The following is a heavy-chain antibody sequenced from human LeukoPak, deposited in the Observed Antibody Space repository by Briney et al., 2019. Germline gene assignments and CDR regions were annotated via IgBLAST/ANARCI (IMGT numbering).Heavy chain of an antibody. J-gene: IGHJ4*02. V-gene: IGHV3-23*01. CDR2: IRGSGSRT. CDR3: AKDRIPRDGYNEIDY. Sequence: GGSLRLSCAASGFTFSSYAMSWVRQAPGKGLEWVSTIRGSGSRTYYADSVKGRFTISRDNSKNTLYLQMNSLRAEDTAVYYCAKDRIPRDGYNEIDYWGQGTLVTVSS. CDR1: GFTFSSYA. D-gene: IGHD5-24*01.